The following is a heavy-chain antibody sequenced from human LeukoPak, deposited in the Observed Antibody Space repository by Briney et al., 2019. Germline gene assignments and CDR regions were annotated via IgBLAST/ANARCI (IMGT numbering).Heavy chain of an antibody. Sequence: GASVKVSCKASGYTFTGYYMHWVRQAPGQGLGWMGWINPNSGGTNSAQKFQGRVTMTRDTSISTAYMALSRLRSDDTAVYYCARGYCSGGDCYEFDYWGQGTLVTVSS. V-gene: IGHV1-2*02. J-gene: IGHJ4*02. D-gene: IGHD2-15*01. CDR1: GYTFTGYY. CDR3: ARGYCSGGDCYEFDY. CDR2: INPNSGGT.